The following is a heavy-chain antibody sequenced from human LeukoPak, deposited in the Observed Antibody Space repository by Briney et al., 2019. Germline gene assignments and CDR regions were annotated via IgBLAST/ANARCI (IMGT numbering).Heavy chain of an antibody. CDR1: GYTFTCYY. D-gene: IGHD6-19*01. CDR3: ARILVAGPKGYYYYGMDV. Sequence: GASVKVCCKAAGYTFTCYYIHWVRQAPGQGLEWMGWTNPKSGGTNYAQKFQGRVTMTRDTSISTAYMEVSKQRSDDTAVYYCARILVAGPKGYYYYGMDVWGQGTTVTVSS. CDR2: TNPKSGGT. V-gene: IGHV1-2*02. J-gene: IGHJ6*02.